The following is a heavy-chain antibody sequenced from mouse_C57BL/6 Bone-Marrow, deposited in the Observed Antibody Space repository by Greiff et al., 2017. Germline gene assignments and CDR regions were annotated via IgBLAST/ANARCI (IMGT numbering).Heavy chain of an antibody. D-gene: IGHD3-2*02. CDR1: GYTFTSYW. Sequence: QVQLQQPGAELVKPGASVKMSCKASGYTFTSYWLTWVKQRPGQGLEWIGAIYPGRGSTNYNEKVKSKATLTVDPSSSTAHLQLSSLTSEDSAVYFWARKGYYFDYWGQGTTLTVSS. V-gene: IGHV1-55*01. CDR2: IYPGRGST. J-gene: IGHJ2*01. CDR3: ARKGYYFDY.